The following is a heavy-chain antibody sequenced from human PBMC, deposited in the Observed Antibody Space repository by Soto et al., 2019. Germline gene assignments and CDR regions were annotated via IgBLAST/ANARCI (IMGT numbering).Heavy chain of an antibody. CDR1: GFPINKAW. J-gene: IGHJ4*02. CDR3: TTMRWNFWSTD. Sequence: EVQLVESGGGLVKPGGSLTLSCAVSGFPINKAWMGWVRQGPGKGPEWVGRLKSVSDGGKAEYTAPVKDRFTISRDDSKNMLYLQMNSLKAEDTGVYFCTTMRWNFWSTDWGQGTLVTVSS. D-gene: IGHD3-3*01. V-gene: IGHV3-15*01. CDR2: LKSVSDGGKA.